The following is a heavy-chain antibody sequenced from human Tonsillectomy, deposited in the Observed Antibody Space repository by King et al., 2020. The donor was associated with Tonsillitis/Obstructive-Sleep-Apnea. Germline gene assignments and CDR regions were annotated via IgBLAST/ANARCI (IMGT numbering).Heavy chain of an antibody. D-gene: IGHD3-22*01. J-gene: IGHJ4*02. V-gene: IGHV1-69*10. CDR1: GGIFSSYA. CDR3: ARSDYYDSSGYYGYFDD. CDR2: IITILDIA. Sequence: VQLVESGAEVKKPGSSVKVSCKALGGIFSSYAIYWVRQAPGQGLEWVGGIITILDIANYAQKFQGRVTFTADKSTSTAYMELSSLRSEDTAVYYCARSDYYDSSGYYGYFDDWGQGTLVSVSS.